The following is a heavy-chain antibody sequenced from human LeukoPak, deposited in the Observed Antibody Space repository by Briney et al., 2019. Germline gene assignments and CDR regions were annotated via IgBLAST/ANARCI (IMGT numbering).Heavy chain of an antibody. J-gene: IGHJ4*02. V-gene: IGHV4-38-2*02. Sequence: SETLSLTCIVSGYSISSVYYWGWIRQPPGKGLEWIGSIYHTGSTYYNPSLQSRVTISVDTSKSQFSLKLSSVTAADTAVYYCARGMTSGHFDYWGQGTLVTVSS. D-gene: IGHD6-19*01. CDR1: GYSISSVYY. CDR3: ARGMTSGHFDY. CDR2: IYHTGST.